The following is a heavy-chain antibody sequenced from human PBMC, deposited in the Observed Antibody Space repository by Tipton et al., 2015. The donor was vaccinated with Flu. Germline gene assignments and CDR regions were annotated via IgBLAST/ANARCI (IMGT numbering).Heavy chain of an antibody. V-gene: IGHV3-7*01. CDR1: GFTFRRFW. Sequence: SLRLSCEAPGFTFRRFWMSWVRQAPGKGLEWVADIKEDGGEKYYADSVRGRFTVSRDNAKNSVYLQLDSLRVDDTAVYYCARGLSDYPLGYWGQGTLVSVSS. D-gene: IGHD3-16*01. J-gene: IGHJ4*02. CDR2: IKEDGGEK. CDR3: ARGLSDYPLGY.